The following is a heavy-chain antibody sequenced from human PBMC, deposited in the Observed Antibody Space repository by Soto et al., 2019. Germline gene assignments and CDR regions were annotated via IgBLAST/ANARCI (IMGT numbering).Heavy chain of an antibody. CDR2: ISGSGGST. V-gene: IGHV3-23*01. CDR3: AKERRPGVVVAAEVDY. CDR1: GFTFSSYA. J-gene: IGHJ4*02. D-gene: IGHD2-15*01. Sequence: GGSLRLSCAASGFTFSSYAMSWVRQAPGKGLEWVSAISGSGGSTYYADCDKGTFTISRDNSKKKLYRQMNSLRAENTAVYYCAKERRPGVVVAAEVDYWGQGTLVTVSS.